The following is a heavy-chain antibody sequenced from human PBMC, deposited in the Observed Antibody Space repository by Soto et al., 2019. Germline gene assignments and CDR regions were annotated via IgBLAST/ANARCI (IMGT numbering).Heavy chain of an antibody. CDR2: ITGSGSDT. V-gene: IGHV3-23*01. J-gene: IGHJ4*02. CDR1: GFTFSNYA. D-gene: IGHD3-10*01. CDR3: AKLGSSAWSPHYYFDY. Sequence: GGSLRLSCAASGFTFSNYAMGWVRQAPGKGLEWVSAITGSGSDTYYLDSVKGRFTISRDNSKNTLFLQMNSLRAEDTAIYYCAKLGSSAWSPHYYFDYWGQGTLVTVSS.